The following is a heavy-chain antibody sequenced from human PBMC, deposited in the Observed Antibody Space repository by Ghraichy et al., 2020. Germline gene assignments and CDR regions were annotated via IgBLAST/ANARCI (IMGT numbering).Heavy chain of an antibody. D-gene: IGHD5-18*01. CDR1: GGSIRSYF. Sequence: SETLSLTCTVSGGSIRSYFWSWIRQPPGKGLEWIGYISYSGSTNYNPSLESRVTISADTSKNQFSLILTSVTATDTAVYYCARDGYTYGFDSWGQGTLVTVSS. CDR2: ISYSGST. CDR3: ARDGYTYGFDS. V-gene: IGHV4-59*01. J-gene: IGHJ4*02.